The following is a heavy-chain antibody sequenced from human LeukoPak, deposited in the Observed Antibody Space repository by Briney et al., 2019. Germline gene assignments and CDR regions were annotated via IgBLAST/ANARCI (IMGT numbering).Heavy chain of an antibody. CDR2: IIPIFGTA. CDR3: AREVRCSGGSCYLSEYFQH. Sequence: SEKVSCKASGGTFSSYAISWVRQAPGQGLEWMGGIIPIFGTANYAQKFQGRVTITTDESTSTAYMELSSLRSEDTAVYYCAREVRCSGGSCYLSEYFQHWGQGTLVTVSS. CDR1: GGTFSSYA. D-gene: IGHD2-15*01. J-gene: IGHJ1*01. V-gene: IGHV1-69*05.